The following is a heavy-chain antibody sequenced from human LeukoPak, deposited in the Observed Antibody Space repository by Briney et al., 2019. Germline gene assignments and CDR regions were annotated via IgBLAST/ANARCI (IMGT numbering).Heavy chain of an antibody. CDR2: ISGDGGTT. CDR3: AKDYY. V-gene: IGHV3-43*02. Sequence: GGSLRLSCAASGLTFDDSPMQSVRQVPGKGLEWVSLISGDGGTTYYADSVKGRFTISRDNSKNSLYLQMNSLRTEDTALYYCAKDYYSGQGTLVTVSS. J-gene: IGHJ4*02. CDR1: GLTFDDSP.